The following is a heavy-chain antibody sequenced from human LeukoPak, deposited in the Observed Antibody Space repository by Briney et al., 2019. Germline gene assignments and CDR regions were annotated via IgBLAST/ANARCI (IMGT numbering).Heavy chain of an antibody. D-gene: IGHD4-17*01. J-gene: IGHJ4*02. CDR3: ARDQNMNGDYVLSTLPGGFDY. CDR1: GFTFSSYS. V-gene: IGHV3-21*01. CDR2: ISSSSSYI. Sequence: GGSLRLSCAASGFTFSSYSMNWVRQAPGKGLEWVSSISSSSSYIYYADSVKGRFTISRDNAKNSLYLQMNSLRAEDTAVYYCARDQNMNGDYVLSTLPGGFDYWGQGTLVTVSS.